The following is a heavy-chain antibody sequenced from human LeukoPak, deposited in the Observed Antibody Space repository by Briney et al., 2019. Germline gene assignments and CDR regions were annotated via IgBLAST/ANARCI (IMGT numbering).Heavy chain of an antibody. CDR2: IYYSGST. CDR1: GGSISSSSYY. CDR3: ARASYGGNSYFDY. J-gene: IGHJ4*02. D-gene: IGHD4-23*01. V-gene: IGHV4-39*07. Sequence: KPSETLSLTCTVSGGSISSSSYYWGWIRQPPGKGLEWIGSIYYSGSTYYNPSLKSRVTISVDTSKNQFSLKLSSVTAADTAVYYCARASYGGNSYFDYWGQGTLVTVSS.